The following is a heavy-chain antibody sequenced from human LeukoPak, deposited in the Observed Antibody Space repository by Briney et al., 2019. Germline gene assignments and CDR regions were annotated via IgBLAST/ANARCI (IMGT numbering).Heavy chain of an antibody. J-gene: IGHJ4*02. CDR3: ARQSSQGALMGY. V-gene: IGHV4-38-2*01. D-gene: IGHD4/OR15-4a*01. Sequence: PSETLSLTCAVSGYSISSGYYWGWIRQPPGKGLEWIGSIYHSGSTYYNPSLKSRVTISVDTSKNQFSLKLSSVTAADTAVYYCARQSSQGALMGYRGQGTLVTVSS. CDR2: IYHSGST. CDR1: GYSISSGYY.